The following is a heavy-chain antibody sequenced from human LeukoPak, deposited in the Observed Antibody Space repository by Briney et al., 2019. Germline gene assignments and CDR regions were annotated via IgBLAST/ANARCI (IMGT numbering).Heavy chain of an antibody. J-gene: IGHJ4*02. Sequence: SETLSLTCAVSGGSISSGSHYWNWIRQPAGKGLEWIGRIYAGGRSNYNPSLRSRVTISVDTSKNQFSLRLSSVTATDTGVYYCASDHSGWLGLGYWGQGTLVSVSS. V-gene: IGHV4-61*02. D-gene: IGHD6-19*01. CDR1: GGSISSGSHY. CDR2: IYAGGRS. CDR3: ASDHSGWLGLGY.